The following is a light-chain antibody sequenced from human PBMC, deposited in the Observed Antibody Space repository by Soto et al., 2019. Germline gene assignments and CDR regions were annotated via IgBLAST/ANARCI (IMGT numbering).Light chain of an antibody. CDR3: MQGTHWPIT. V-gene: IGKV1-12*01. J-gene: IGKJ5*01. CDR1: QGIRTW. CDR2: AAS. Sequence: DIQMTQSPSSVSASVGDRVAITCRASQGIRTWLAWYQQKPGKAPKVLIYAASSLQSGVPSRFSGSGSGTDFALKISRVEAEDVGVYYCMQGTHWPITFGQGTRLEI.